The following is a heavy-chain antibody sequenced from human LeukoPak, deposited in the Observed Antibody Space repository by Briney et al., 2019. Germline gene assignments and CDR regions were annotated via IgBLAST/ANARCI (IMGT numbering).Heavy chain of an antibody. V-gene: IGHV1-69*05. J-gene: IGHJ6*03. CDR3: ARAQTVEYSSSSSNYYYYYMDV. CDR1: GGTFSSYA. Sequence: ASVKVSCKASGGTFSSYAISWVRQAPGQGLEWMGGIIPIFGTANYAQKFQGRVTITTDESTSTAYMELSSLRSEDTAVYYCARAQTVEYSSSSSNYYYYYMDVWGKGTTDTVSS. D-gene: IGHD6-6*01. CDR2: IIPIFGTA.